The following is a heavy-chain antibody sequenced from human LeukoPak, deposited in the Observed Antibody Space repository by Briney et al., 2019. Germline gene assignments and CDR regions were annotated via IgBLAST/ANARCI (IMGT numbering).Heavy chain of an antibody. CDR3: ARDGPVLRYFDWLSYYFDY. V-gene: IGHV1-3*01. J-gene: IGHJ4*02. CDR1: GYTFTSYA. Sequence: ASVKVSCKASGYTFTSYAMHWVRQAPGQRLEWMGWINAGNGNTKYSQKFQGRVTITRDTSASTAYMELSSLRSEDTAVYYCARDGPVLRYFDWLSYYFDYWGQGTLVTVSS. D-gene: IGHD3-9*01. CDR2: INAGNGNT.